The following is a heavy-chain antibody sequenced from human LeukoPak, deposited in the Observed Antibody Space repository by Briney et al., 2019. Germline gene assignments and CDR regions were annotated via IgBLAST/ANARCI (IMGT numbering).Heavy chain of an antibody. CDR3: AREVRRGSDYFDY. Sequence: GGSLRLSCAASGFSFSDYDMNWVRQAPGKGLEWVAWISTSSTTIYYADSVKGRFTISRDNAKNSLYLQMDSLRAEDTASYYCAREVRRGSDYFDYWGQGTLVTVSS. J-gene: IGHJ4*02. CDR1: GFSFSDYD. V-gene: IGHV3-48*01. CDR2: ISTSSTTI. D-gene: IGHD1-26*01.